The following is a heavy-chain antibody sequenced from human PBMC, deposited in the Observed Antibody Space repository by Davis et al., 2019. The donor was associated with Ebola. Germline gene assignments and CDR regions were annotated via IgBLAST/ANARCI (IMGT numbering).Heavy chain of an antibody. J-gene: IGHJ6*02. CDR1: GYTFTSYA. CDR2: INTNTGNP. D-gene: IGHD6-6*01. CDR3: AREGYSSSSGGLYYYYYYGMDV. V-gene: IGHV7-4-1*02. Sequence: ASVKVSCKASGYTFTSYAMNWVRQAPGQGLEWMGWINTNTGNPTYAQGFTGRFVFSLDTSVSTAYLQISSLKAEDTAVYYCAREGYSSSSGGLYYYYYYGMDVWGQGTTVTVSS.